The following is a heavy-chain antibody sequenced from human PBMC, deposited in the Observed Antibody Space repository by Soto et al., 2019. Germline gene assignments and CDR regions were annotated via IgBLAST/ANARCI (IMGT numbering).Heavy chain of an antibody. J-gene: IGHJ6*02. V-gene: IGHV3-21*01. CDR1: GFTFSNYS. Sequence: PGGSLRLSCAASGFTFSNYSMNWVRQAPGKGLEWISCISSSSSYIFYADSVKGRFTISRDNAKNSLYLQMNSLRAEDTAVYYCARDLMMTAVPDYVALFYYYGMDVWGQGTTVTVSS. CDR2: ISSSSSYI. D-gene: IGHD4-17*01. CDR3: ARDLMMTAVPDYVALFYYYGMDV.